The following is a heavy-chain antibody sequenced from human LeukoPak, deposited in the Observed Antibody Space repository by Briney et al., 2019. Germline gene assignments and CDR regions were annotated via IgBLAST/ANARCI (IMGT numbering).Heavy chain of an antibody. D-gene: IGHD3-10*01. J-gene: IGHJ4*02. CDR3: ARDPPLYYGSGTVGSYFDY. V-gene: IGHV3-9*01. Sequence: GRSLRLSCAASGFTFDDYAMHWVRQAPGKGLEWVSGISWNSGSIGYADSVKGRFTISRDNAKNSLYLQMNSLRAEDTAVYYCARDPPLYYGSGTVGSYFDYWGQGTLVTVSS. CDR1: GFTFDDYA. CDR2: ISWNSGSI.